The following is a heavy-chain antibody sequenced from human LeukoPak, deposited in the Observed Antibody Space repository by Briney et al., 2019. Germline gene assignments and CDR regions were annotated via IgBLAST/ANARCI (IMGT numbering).Heavy chain of an antibody. CDR3: ARAEGKYNWIDESHFDY. Sequence: SSVKVSCKASVYTFISYGISWVRQPPRQGGEWMGWVSAYNGNTNYTPNLQGRVTMTADTSTSTSYMELGSLRSDDTAVYYCARAEGKYNWIDESHFDYWGQGTLVTVSS. V-gene: IGHV1-18*01. J-gene: IGHJ4*02. D-gene: IGHD1-1*01. CDR2: VSAYNGNT. CDR1: VYTFISYG.